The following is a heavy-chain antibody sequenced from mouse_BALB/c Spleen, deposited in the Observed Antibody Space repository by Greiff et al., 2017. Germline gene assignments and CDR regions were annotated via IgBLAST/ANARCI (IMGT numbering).Heavy chain of an antibody. J-gene: IGHJ4*01. Sequence: VQLKQSGAELVRPGALVKLSCKASGFNIKDYYMHWVKQRPEQGLEWIGWIDPENGNTIYDPKFQGKASITADTSSNTAYLQLSSLTSEDTAVYYCARMYGGYAMDYWGQGTSVTVSS. CDR3: ARMYGGYAMDY. D-gene: IGHD1-1*01. CDR1: GFNIKDYY. CDR2: IDPENGNT. V-gene: IGHV14-1*02.